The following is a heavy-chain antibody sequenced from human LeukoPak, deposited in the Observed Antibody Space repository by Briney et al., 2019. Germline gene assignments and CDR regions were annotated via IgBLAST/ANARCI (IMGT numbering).Heavy chain of an antibody. CDR2: IFHTGAT. J-gene: IGHJ3*02. Sequence: SETLSLTCTVSGGSISEYYWSWIRQSPGKGLEWIAYIFHTGATKYNPSLVGRVTISVDSSKNQLSLKVRSVTAVDTAIYYCVRHPPRATVGWAFDIWGQGTMVTVSS. CDR1: GGSISEYY. D-gene: IGHD1-26*01. V-gene: IGHV4-59*08. CDR3: VRHPPRATVGWAFDI.